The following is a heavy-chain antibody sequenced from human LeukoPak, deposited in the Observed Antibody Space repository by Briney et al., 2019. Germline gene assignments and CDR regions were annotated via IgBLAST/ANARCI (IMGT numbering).Heavy chain of an antibody. J-gene: IGHJ4*02. CDR1: GFTFSDHY. V-gene: IGHV3-72*01. Sequence: GGSLGLPCAASGFTFSDHYMDWVRQAPGKGLEWVGRTRNKAKSYTTEYAASVKGRFTISRDDSKNSLYLQMNSLKTEDTAVYYCTRGGSGSPLDYWGQGTLVTVFS. CDR3: TRGGSGSPLDY. D-gene: IGHD1-26*01. CDR2: TRNKAKSYTT.